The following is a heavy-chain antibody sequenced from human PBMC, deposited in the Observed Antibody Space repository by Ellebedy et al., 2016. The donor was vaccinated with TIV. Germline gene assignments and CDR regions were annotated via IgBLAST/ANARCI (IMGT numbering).Heavy chain of an antibody. Sequence: PGGSLRLSCAASGFTFSNYAMHWVRQAPGKGLEWVADISSGDGSNKNHADSVKGRFTISRDNSKNTLYLQMNSLIVEDTAVYYCARGTLNKDWGLGFWGQGTLVTVSS. J-gene: IGHJ4*02. CDR1: GFTFSNYA. V-gene: IGHV3-30-3*01. CDR2: ISSGDGSNK. D-gene: IGHD7-27*01. CDR3: ARGTLNKDWGLGF.